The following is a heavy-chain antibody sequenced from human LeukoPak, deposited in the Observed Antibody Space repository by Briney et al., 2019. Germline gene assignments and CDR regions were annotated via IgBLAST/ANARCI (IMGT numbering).Heavy chain of an antibody. V-gene: IGHV4-4*07. J-gene: IGHJ3*02. CDR2: IYTSGST. Sequence: SETLSLTCTVSGGSISSYYWSWIRQPAGKGLEWIGRIYTSGSTNYNPSLKSRVTMSVDTSKNQFSLKLSSVTAADTAVYYCARDSYYYDSSGYYYAFDIWGQGTMVTVSS. CDR1: GGSISSYY. CDR3: ARDSYYYDSSGYYYAFDI. D-gene: IGHD3-22*01.